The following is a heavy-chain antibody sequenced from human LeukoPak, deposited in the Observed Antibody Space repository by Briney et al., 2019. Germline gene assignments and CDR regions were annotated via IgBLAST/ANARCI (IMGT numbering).Heavy chain of an antibody. V-gene: IGHV4-4*07. J-gene: IGHJ4*02. D-gene: IGHD6-19*01. Sequence: SETLSLTCTVSGGSISSYYWSWIRQPAGKGLEWIGRIYTSGSTNYNPSLKSRVTMSVDTSKNQFSLKLSSVTAADTAVYYCASYWYSSGWYRDDYWGQGTLVTVSS. CDR2: IYTSGST. CDR1: GGSISSYY. CDR3: ASYWYSSGWYRDDY.